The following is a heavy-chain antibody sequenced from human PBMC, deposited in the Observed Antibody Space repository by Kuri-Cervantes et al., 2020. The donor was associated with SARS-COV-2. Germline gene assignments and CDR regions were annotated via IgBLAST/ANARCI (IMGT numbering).Heavy chain of an antibody. V-gene: IGHV3-23*01. Sequence: GGSLRLSCAASGFTFNTYAMSWVRQAPGKGLEWVSGISGSGGSTYYADSVKGRFTISRDNSKNTLYLQMNSLRAEDTAVYYCAKDHMAAMVRGPRGYFDYWGQGTLVTVSS. CDR2: ISGSGGST. D-gene: IGHD3-10*01. J-gene: IGHJ4*02. CDR3: AKDHMAAMVRGPRGYFDY. CDR1: GFTFNTYA.